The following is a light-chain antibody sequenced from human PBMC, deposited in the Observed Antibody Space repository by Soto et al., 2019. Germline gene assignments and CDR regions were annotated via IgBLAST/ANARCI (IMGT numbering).Light chain of an antibody. CDR2: DAS. CDR3: QQHSNWYT. J-gene: IGKJ5*01. Sequence: EIVLTQSPGTLSLSPGERATLSCRASQSISNYLAWYQHKPGQTPRLLIYDASNRATGIPVRFSGSGSGTDFTITIISLEPEDFAVYYCQQHSNWYTFGQGTRLEIK. V-gene: IGKV3-11*01. CDR1: QSISNY.